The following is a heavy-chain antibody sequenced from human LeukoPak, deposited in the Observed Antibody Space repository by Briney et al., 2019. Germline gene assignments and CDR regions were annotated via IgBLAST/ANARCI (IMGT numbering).Heavy chain of an antibody. CDR2: IRYDGSNK. D-gene: IGHD1-26*01. J-gene: IGHJ4*02. V-gene: IGHV3-30*02. CDR1: GFTFSDFG. Sequence: GGSLRLSCAASGFTFSDFGMHWVRQAPGKGLEWVAFIRYDGSNKYYADSVKGRFTISRDNSKNTLYLQMNSLRAEDTAVYYCAKDPRIVGATYDYWGQGTLLTVSS. CDR3: AKDPRIVGATYDY.